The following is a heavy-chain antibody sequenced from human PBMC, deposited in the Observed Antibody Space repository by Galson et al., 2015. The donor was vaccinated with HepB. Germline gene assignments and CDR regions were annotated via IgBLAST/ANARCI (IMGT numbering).Heavy chain of an antibody. V-gene: IGHV3-48*02. CDR1: GFTFSRFA. D-gene: IGHD5-12*01. J-gene: IGHJ4*02. CDR2: ISISSTTI. CDR3: VKHADMVATIFAY. Sequence: SLRLSCAASGFTFSRFAMNWVRQAPGKGLEWVSYISISSTTIYYADSVKGRFTISRDNAKNLVFLQMNSLRDEDTALYYCVKHADMVATIFAYWGQGALVTVSS.